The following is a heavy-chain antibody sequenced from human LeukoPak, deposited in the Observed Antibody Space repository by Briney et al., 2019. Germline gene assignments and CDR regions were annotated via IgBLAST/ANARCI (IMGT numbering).Heavy chain of an antibody. D-gene: IGHD5-12*01. CDR1: GYTFTSYG. J-gene: IGHJ4*02. Sequence: ASVKVSCKASGYTFTSYGINWLRQAPGQGLEWMGRSSLNNVNKNYIEKLQGRVTMTTDTSTSTAHMELRSLRPDDTAVYYCARDQSPLIGGYSEGEVFDCWGQGTLVTVSS. V-gene: IGHV1-18*01. CDR3: ARDQSPLIGGYSEGEVFDC. CDR2: SSLNNVNK.